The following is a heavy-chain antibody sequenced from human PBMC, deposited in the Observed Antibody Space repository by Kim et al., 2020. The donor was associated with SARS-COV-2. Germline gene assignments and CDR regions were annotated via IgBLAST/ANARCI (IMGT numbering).Heavy chain of an antibody. CDR3: ARLLGSAAGPSDY. D-gene: IGHD6-13*01. J-gene: IGHJ4*02. V-gene: IGHV4-39*01. Sequence: YSPALKSRVTISVETSKTQFSLKLSSVTAADTAVYYCARLLGSAAGPSDYWGQGTLVTVSS.